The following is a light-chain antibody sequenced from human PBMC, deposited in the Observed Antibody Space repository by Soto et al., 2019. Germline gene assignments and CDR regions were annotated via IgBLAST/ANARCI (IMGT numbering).Light chain of an antibody. V-gene: IGKV1-5*03. CDR3: QHRAT. CDR1: QGISSW. CDR2: KAF. Sequence: DMHMTHSPSSLSAALADRVTITCRASQGISSWLAWYQQKPGKAPKLLINKAFSLESGVPSRFSGSGSGTEFTLTISSLQPDDFATYYCQHRATFGQGTRLEI. J-gene: IGKJ5*01.